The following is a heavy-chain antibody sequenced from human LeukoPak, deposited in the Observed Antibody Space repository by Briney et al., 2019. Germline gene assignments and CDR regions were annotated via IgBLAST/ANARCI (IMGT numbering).Heavy chain of an antibody. Sequence: SETLSLTCTVSGGSVSSGSYYWSWIRQPPGKGLEWIGYIYYSGSTNYNPSLKSRVTISVDTSKNQFSLKLSSVTAADTAVYYGGRDYGLYTYWGQGTLVTVSS. CDR2: IYYSGST. CDR3: GRDYGLYTY. J-gene: IGHJ4*02. V-gene: IGHV4-61*01. CDR1: GGSVSSGSYY. D-gene: IGHD1-14*01.